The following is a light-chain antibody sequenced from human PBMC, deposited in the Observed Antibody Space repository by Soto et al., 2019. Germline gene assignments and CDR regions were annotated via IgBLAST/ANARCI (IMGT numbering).Light chain of an antibody. J-gene: IGKJ1*01. CDR3: QQYNSYSWT. CDR2: DAS. CDR1: ESVSKW. Sequence: DIQMTQSPSSLSASVGVKVTITGRATESVSKWLAWYQEKPGNPPRLLIYDASTLESGVPSRFSGSGSGTEFTLTISSLQPDDFAIYYCQQYNSYSWTFGQGTKVDIK. V-gene: IGKV1-5*01.